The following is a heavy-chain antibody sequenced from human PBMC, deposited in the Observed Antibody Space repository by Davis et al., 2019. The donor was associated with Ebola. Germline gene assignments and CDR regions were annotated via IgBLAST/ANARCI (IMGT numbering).Heavy chain of an antibody. CDR3: ARDVIHYGNLLYYYYGMDV. D-gene: IGHD4-11*01. CDR1: GFTFSSYW. CDR2: IKQDGSEK. Sequence: GGSLRLSCAASGFTFSSYWMSWVRQAPGKGLEWVANIKQDGSEKYYVDSVKGRFTISRDNAKNSLYLQMNSLRAEDTAVYYCARDVIHYGNLLYYYYGMDVWGQGTTVTVSS. V-gene: IGHV3-7*03. J-gene: IGHJ6*02.